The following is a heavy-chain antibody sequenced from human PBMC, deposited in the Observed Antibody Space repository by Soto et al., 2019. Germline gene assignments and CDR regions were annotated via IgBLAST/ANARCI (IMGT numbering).Heavy chain of an antibody. CDR1: GFTFSSYA. V-gene: IGHV3-23*01. Sequence: GGSLRLSCAASGFTFSSYAMSWVRQAPGKGLEWVSAISGSGGSTYYADSVKGRFTISRDNSKNTLYLQMNSLRAEDTAVYYCAKVDAEQLGPAGIFDYWGQGTLVTVSS. J-gene: IGHJ4*02. CDR2: ISGSGGST. D-gene: IGHD6-13*01. CDR3: AKVDAEQLGPAGIFDY.